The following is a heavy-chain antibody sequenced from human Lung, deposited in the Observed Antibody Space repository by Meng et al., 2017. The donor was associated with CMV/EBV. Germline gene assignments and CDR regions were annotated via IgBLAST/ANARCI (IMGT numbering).Heavy chain of an antibody. V-gene: IGHV2-5*02. CDR3: ARAAARPSDWFDP. J-gene: IGHJ5*02. Sequence: TFRGAGPALVKPTQPLTLTWTFSGFSLSTSGVGVGWIRQPPGKALECLAIIYGDDEKRYSPSLESRLTVTKDTSKNQVVLTMTNMVPVDTATYYCARAAARPSDWFDPWGQGTLVTVSS. CDR1: GFSLSTSGVG. CDR2: IYGDDEK. D-gene: IGHD6-6*01.